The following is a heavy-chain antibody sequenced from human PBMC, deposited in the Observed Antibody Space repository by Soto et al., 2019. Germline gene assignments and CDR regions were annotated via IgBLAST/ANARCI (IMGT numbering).Heavy chain of an antibody. CDR1: GFTFDDYA. CDR3: ARVQVVPAAISHYYYGMDV. Sequence: VQLVESGGGLVQPGRSLRLSCAASGFTFDDYAMHWVRQAPGKGLEWVSGISWNSGSIGYADSVKGRFTISRDNAKNSLYLQMNSLIAEDTALYYCARVQVVPAAISHYYYGMDVWGQGTTVTVSS. V-gene: IGHV3-9*01. D-gene: IGHD2-2*01. CDR2: ISWNSGSI. J-gene: IGHJ6*02.